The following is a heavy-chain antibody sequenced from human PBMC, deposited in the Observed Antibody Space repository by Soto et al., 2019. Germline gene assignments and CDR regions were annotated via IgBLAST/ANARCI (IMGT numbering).Heavy chain of an antibody. Sequence: GESLKISCAGSGYNFDTFWIVWVRQMPGKGLEGMGIIFPADSDTRYIPSFQGQVTISVDKSISTAYLQWSSLKASDTAMYYCATPYRGFDYWGQATLVTVSS. CDR2: IFPADSDT. CDR3: ATPYRGFDY. V-gene: IGHV5-51*01. CDR1: GYNFDTFW. J-gene: IGHJ4*02.